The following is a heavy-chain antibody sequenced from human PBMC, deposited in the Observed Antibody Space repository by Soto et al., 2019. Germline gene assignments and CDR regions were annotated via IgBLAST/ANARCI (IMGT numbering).Heavy chain of an antibody. D-gene: IGHD3-3*01. CDR3: AKVRDFWSGYYDY. CDR2: ISYDGSNK. Sequence: GGSLRLSCAASGFTFSSYGMHWVRQAPGKGLEWVAVISYDGSNKYYADSVKGRFTISRDNSKNTLYLQMNSLRAEDTAVYYCAKVRDFWSGYYDYWGQGTLVTVSS. V-gene: IGHV3-30*18. J-gene: IGHJ4*02. CDR1: GFTFSSYG.